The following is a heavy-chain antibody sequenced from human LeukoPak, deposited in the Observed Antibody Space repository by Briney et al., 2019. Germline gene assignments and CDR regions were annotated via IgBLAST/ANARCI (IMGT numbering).Heavy chain of an antibody. J-gene: IGHJ4*02. CDR3: AKMDAARPRYFDY. CDR1: GFTFSSYA. Sequence: GGSLRLSCAASGFTFSSYAMSWVRQAPGKGLEWVSAISGSGGSTYYADSVKGRFTISRDNSKNTLYLQMDSLRAEDTAVYYCAKMDAARPRYFDYWGQGTLVTVSS. CDR2: ISGSGGST. D-gene: IGHD6-6*01. V-gene: IGHV3-23*01.